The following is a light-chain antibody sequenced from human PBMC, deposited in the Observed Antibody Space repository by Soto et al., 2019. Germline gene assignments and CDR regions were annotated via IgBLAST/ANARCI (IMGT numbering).Light chain of an antibody. CDR1: TGAVTSGHF. CDR2: DAS. Sequence: QTVVTQEPSLTVSPGGTVTLTCGSSTGAVTSGHFPYWFQQKPGQAPRTLISDASDKHSSTTARFSGSLVGGKAALTLSGAQHDDEAEYYCLLFYSGARVFGGGTKLTVL. V-gene: IGLV7-46*01. CDR3: LLFYSGARV. J-gene: IGLJ3*02.